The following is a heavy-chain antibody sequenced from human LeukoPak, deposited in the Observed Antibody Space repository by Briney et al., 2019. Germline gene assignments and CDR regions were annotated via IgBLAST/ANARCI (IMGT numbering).Heavy chain of an antibody. J-gene: IGHJ4*02. D-gene: IGHD1-26*01. CDR1: GFTFSAFA. Sequence: PGGSLRLSCAASGFTFSAFAMHWARQPPGKGLEYVSTISADGKSAYYGISVKGRSTVSRDNSKNTVYLQMGSLRPDDMAVYYCARNIISANSAWDWGQGTLVTVSS. V-gene: IGHV3-64*01. CDR3: ARNIISANSAWD. CDR2: ISADGKSA.